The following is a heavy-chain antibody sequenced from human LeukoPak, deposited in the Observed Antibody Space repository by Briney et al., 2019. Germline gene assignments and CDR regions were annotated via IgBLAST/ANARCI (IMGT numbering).Heavy chain of an antibody. Sequence: SQTLSLTRTVSGGSISNYYRTWIRQPPGKGLEWVGYVYYSGNTNYNPSLMSRVTISVDTSKKQFSLRLTSVTAADTAVYYCARVYTSWSFDYWGQGTLVTVSS. V-gene: IGHV4-59*01. D-gene: IGHD2-2*02. CDR2: VYYSGNT. J-gene: IGHJ4*02. CDR1: GGSISNYY. CDR3: ARVYTSWSFDY.